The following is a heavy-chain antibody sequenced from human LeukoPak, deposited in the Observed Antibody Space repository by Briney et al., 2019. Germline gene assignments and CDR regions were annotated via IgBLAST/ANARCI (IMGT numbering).Heavy chain of an antibody. D-gene: IGHD4-17*01. V-gene: IGHV1-2*02. CDR2: INPNSGGT. J-gene: IGHJ6*02. Sequence: GASVKVSCKASGYTFTGYYMHWVRQAPGQGLEWMGWINPNSGGTNYAQKFQGRVTMTRDTSISTAYMELSRLRSDDTAVYYCARDRSTVTEYYYYGMDVWGQGTTVTVSS. CDR1: GYTFTGYY. CDR3: ARDRSTVTEYYYYGMDV.